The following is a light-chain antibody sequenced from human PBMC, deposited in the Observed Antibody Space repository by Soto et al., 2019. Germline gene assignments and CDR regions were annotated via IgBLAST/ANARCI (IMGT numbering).Light chain of an antibody. CDR3: QNYKSAPSLT. CDR1: QGISNY. CDR2: AAS. Sequence: DIQMTQSPSSLSASVGDRVTITCRASQGISNYLAWYQQKPGKVPKLLIYAASTLQSGVPSRFSGSGSGTEFTLTISSLQPEDVATYYCQNYKSAPSLTFGGGTKVEIK. V-gene: IGKV1-27*01. J-gene: IGKJ4*01.